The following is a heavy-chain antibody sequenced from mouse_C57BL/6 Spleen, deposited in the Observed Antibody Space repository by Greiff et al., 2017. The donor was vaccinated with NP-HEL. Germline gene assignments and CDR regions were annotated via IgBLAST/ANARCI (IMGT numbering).Heavy chain of an antibody. J-gene: IGHJ1*03. CDR2: ILPGSGST. CDR3: ARSYYYGSSIYWYFDV. D-gene: IGHD1-1*01. Sequence: QVQLQQSGAELMKPGASVKLSCTATGYTFTGYWIEWVKQRPGHGLEWIGEILPGSGSTNYNEKFKGKATFTADTSSNTAYMQLSSLTTEDSAIDYCARSYYYGSSIYWYFDVWGTGTTVTVSS. V-gene: IGHV1-9*01. CDR1: GYTFTGYW.